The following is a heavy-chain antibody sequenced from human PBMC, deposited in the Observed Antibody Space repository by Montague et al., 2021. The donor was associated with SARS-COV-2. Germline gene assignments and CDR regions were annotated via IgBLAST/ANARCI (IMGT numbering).Heavy chain of an antibody. J-gene: IGHJ6*02. CDR3: ACGEITTRGLIYYYGMDV. D-gene: IGHD4-11*01. CDR2: INHSGST. Sequence: SETLSLTCAVYGGSFSGYYWTWIRQSPRKGLEWIGEINHSGSTNYNPSLKSRVTISVDTSKNQFSLKLSSVTAADTAVYYCACGEITTRGLIYYYGMDVWGQGTTVTVPS. CDR1: GGSFSGYY. V-gene: IGHV4-34*01.